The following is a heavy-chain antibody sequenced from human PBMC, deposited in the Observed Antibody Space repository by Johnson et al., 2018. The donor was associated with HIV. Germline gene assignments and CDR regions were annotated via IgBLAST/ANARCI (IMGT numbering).Heavy chain of an antibody. CDR2: IKEDGSEK. J-gene: IGHJ3*02. CDR1: GFSIRNFW. Sequence: VQLVESGGGLVQPGGSLRLSCAVSGFSIRNFWMTWVRQAPGKGLEWVANIKEDGSEKYYVDSVKGRFTISRDNAKNSLYLQMNSLRAEDTAVYYCARTLKWELGLPDWDSFDIWAKGQWSPSLQ. V-gene: IGHV3-7*02. D-gene: IGHD1-26*01. CDR3: ARTLKWELGLPDWDSFDI.